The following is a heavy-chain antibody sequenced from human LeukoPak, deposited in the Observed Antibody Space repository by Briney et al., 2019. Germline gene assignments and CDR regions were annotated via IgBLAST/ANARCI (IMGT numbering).Heavy chain of an antibody. V-gene: IGHV3-23*01. J-gene: IGHJ4*02. CDR3: ARDLSPGIAVAGRFDY. CDR1: GFPFSRSA. CDR2: ISGGGENK. Sequence: GGSLRLSCVASGFPFSRSAMSWVRQAPGKGLEWVAGISGGGENKYYGNSVKGRFTISRDNSKNTLYLQMNSLRAEDTAVYYCARDLSPGIAVAGRFDYWGQGTLVTVSS. D-gene: IGHD6-19*01.